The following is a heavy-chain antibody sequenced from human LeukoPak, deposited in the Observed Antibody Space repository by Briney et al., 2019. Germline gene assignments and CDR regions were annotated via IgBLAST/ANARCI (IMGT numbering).Heavy chain of an antibody. CDR1: GFRFSSYT. V-gene: IGHV3-21*01. J-gene: IGHJ6*03. CDR3: AREHYFYYMDG. CDR2: ISSSSSYI. Sequence: GGSLRLSCAASGFRFSSYTINWVRQSPGKGLEWVSSISSSSSYIYYTDSVKGRFTISRDNAKNSLYLQMNSLRAEDTAVYYCAREHYFYYMDGWGKGTTVTVSS.